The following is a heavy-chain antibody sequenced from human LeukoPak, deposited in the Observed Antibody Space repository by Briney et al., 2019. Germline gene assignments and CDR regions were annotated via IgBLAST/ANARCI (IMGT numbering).Heavy chain of an antibody. J-gene: IGHJ3*02. CDR3: AMEDIVVVPAAIQGDAFDI. V-gene: IGHV3-30-3*01. CDR2: ISYDGSNK. Sequence: GGSLRLSCAASGFTFSSYAMHWVRQAPGKGLEWVAVISYDGSNKYYADSVKGRFTISRDNSKNTLYLQMNSLRSEDTAVYYCAMEDIVVVPAAIQGDAFDIWGQGTMVTVSS. CDR1: GFTFSSYA. D-gene: IGHD2-2*02.